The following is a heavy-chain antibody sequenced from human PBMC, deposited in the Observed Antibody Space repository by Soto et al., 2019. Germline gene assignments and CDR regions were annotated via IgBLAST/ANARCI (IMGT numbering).Heavy chain of an antibody. V-gene: IGHV3-23*01. J-gene: IGHJ3*02. CDR3: AKWGYDSSGYNAFDI. D-gene: IGHD3-22*01. Sequence: GGSLRLSCAASGFTFSTFDMTWVRQAPGKGLEWVSLIRGNDGSTHYADCVKGRFAISRDNSRNTLYLQMNSLRAEDTAVYYCAKWGYDSSGYNAFDIWGQGTMVTVSS. CDR2: IRGNDGST. CDR1: GFTFSTFD.